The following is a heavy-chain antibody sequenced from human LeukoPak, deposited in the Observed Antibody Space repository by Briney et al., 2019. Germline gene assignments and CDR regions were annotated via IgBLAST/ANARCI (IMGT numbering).Heavy chain of an antibody. J-gene: IGHJ5*02. V-gene: IGHV4-34*01. CDR3: ARGSPPQIQLWFRWFDP. Sequence: PSETLSLTCAVYGGSFSGYYWSWIRQPPGKGLEWIGEINHSGSTNYNPSLKSRVTISVDTSKTQFSLKLSSVPAADTALYYCARGSPPQIQLWFRWFDPWGQGTLVTVSS. CDR1: GGSFSGYY. CDR2: INHSGST. D-gene: IGHD5-18*01.